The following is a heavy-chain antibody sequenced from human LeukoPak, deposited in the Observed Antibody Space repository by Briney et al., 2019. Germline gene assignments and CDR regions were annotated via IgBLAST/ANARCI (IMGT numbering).Heavy chain of an antibody. D-gene: IGHD6-13*01. CDR1: GGTFSSYA. CDR3: ASGIAAAGLFDY. CDR2: IIPIFGTA. Sequence: SVKVSCRTSGGTFSSYAISWVRQAPGQGLEWMGGIIPIFGTANYAQKFQGRVTITADESTSAAYMELSSLRSEDTAVYYCASGIAAAGLFDYWGQGTLVTVSS. V-gene: IGHV1-69*13. J-gene: IGHJ4*02.